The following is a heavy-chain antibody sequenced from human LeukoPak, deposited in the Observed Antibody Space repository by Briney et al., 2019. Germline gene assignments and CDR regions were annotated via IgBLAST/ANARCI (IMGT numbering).Heavy chain of an antibody. CDR2: ISAYNGNT. CDR3: ARGSYGDYQFGVNY. V-gene: IGHV1-18*01. J-gene: IGHJ4*02. D-gene: IGHD4-17*01. CDR1: GYTFTSYG. Sequence: ASVKVSCKASGYTFTSYGISWVRQAPGQGLEWMGWISAYNGNTNYAQKLQGRVTMTTDTSTSTAYMELRSLRSDDTAVYYCARGSYGDYQFGVNYWGQGTLVTVSP.